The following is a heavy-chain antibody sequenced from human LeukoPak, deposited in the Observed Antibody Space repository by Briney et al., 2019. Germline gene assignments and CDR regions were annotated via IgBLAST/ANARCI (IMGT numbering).Heavy chain of an antibody. Sequence: GGSLRLSCAASGFTFSSYGMHWVRQAPGKGLEWVAVISYDGSHKYYGDSVEGRFTISRDNSKNTLYLQMNSLRAEDTAVYYCAKDLSAYCGGDCPYYFDYWGQGTLVTVSS. CDR1: GFTFSSYG. CDR3: AKDLSAYCGGDCPYYFDY. D-gene: IGHD2-21*01. V-gene: IGHV3-30*18. CDR2: ISYDGSHK. J-gene: IGHJ4*02.